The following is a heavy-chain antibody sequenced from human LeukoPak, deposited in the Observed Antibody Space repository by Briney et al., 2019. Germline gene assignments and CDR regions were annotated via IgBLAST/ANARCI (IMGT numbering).Heavy chain of an antibody. Sequence: PSETLSLTCAVYGGSFSGYYWSWIRQPPGKGLEWIGEINHSGSTNYNPSLKSRVTISVDTSKNQFSLKLSSVTAADTAVYYCARDQGLYYYDTGYWGQGTLVTVSS. D-gene: IGHD3-22*01. J-gene: IGHJ4*02. CDR3: ARDQGLYYYDTGY. CDR2: INHSGST. CDR1: GGSFSGYY. V-gene: IGHV4-34*01.